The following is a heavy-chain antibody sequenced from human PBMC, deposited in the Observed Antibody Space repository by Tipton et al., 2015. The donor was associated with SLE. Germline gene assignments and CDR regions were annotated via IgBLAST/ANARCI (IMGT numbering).Heavy chain of an antibody. V-gene: IGHV3-74*01. D-gene: IGHD5-12*01. CDR1: GFTFRSYW. CDR2: INSDESSA. Sequence: SLRLSCVASGFTFRSYWMHWVRQAPGKGLVWVSHINSDESSANYADSVEGRFTISRDNSKNTLYLQMNSLRAEDTAVYYCAKDSAPRGYSGFDPYYFDYWGQGTLVTVSS. CDR3: AKDSAPRGYSGFDPYYFDY. J-gene: IGHJ4*02.